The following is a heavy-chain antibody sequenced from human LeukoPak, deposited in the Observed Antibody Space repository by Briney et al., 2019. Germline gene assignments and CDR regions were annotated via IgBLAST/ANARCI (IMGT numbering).Heavy chain of an antibody. V-gene: IGHV4-38-2*02. J-gene: IGHJ6*03. CDR3: ARAGMDSSSWYPTYYYYYYYMDV. D-gene: IGHD6-13*01. CDR2: IYHSGST. CDR1: GYSISSGYY. Sequence: KPSETLSLTCTVSGYSISSGYYWGWIRQPPGKGLEWIGSIYHSGSTYYNPSLKSRVTISVDTSKNQFSLKLSSVTAADTAVYYCARAGMDSSSWYPTYYYYYYYMDVWGKGTTVTVSS.